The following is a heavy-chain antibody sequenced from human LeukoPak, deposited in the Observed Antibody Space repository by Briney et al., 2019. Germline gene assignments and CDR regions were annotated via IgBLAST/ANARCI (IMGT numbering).Heavy chain of an antibody. D-gene: IGHD4-23*01. J-gene: IGHJ4*02. CDR2: IYYSGST. V-gene: IGHV4-39*01. CDR1: GGPISSSSYY. CDR3: ARRGRVTVVRVFDY. Sequence: SETLSLTCTVSGGPISSSSYYWGWLRQPPGKGLEWIGSIYYSGSTYYNPSLKSRVTISVDTSKNQFSLKLSSVTAADTAVYYCARRGRVTVVRVFDYWGQGTLVTVSS.